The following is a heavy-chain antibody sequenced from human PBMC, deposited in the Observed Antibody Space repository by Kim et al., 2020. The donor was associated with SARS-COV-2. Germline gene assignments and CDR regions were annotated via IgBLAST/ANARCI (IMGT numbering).Heavy chain of an antibody. Sequence: GGSLRLSCAASGFTFSSYAMSWVRQAPGKGLEWVSAISGSGGSTYYADSVKGRFTISRDNSKNTLYLQMNSLRAEDTAVYYCAKDPGGRGVIDSLRFDYWGQGTLVTVSS. CDR2: ISGSGGST. CDR3: AKDPGGRGVIDSLRFDY. CDR1: GFTFSSYA. D-gene: IGHD3-10*01. J-gene: IGHJ4*02. V-gene: IGHV3-23*01.